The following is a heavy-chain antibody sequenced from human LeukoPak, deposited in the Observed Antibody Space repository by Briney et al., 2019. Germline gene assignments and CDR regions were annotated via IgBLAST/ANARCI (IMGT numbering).Heavy chain of an antibody. D-gene: IGHD3-3*01. CDR2: INPNSGGT. V-gene: IGHV1-2*02. Sequence: GASVKVSCKASGGTFSSYAISWVRQAPGQGLEWMGWINPNSGGTNYAQKFQGRVTMTRDTSISTAYMELSRLRSDDTAVYYCARAGSLEWLLNLDYWGQGTLVTVSS. J-gene: IGHJ4*02. CDR3: ARAGSLEWLLNLDY. CDR1: GGTFSSYA.